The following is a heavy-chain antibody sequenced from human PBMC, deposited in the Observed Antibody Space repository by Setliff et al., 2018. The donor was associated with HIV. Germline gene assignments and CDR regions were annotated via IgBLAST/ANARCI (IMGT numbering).Heavy chain of an antibody. V-gene: IGHV4-4*09. J-gene: IGHJ4*02. Sequence: PSETLSLTCTVSGGSISGYHWNWLRQTPGKGLEWIGYIYTSRGTNYNHSLRTRVIISVGTSNQFSLKLSSVTAADAAVYYCARSPSYRSSWEYYFDYWGQGILVTVSS. CDR2: IYTSRGT. CDR1: GGSISGYH. D-gene: IGHD6-13*01. CDR3: ARSPSYRSSWEYYFDY.